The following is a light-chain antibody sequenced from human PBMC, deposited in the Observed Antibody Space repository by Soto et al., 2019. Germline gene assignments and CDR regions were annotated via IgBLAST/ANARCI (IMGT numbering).Light chain of an antibody. CDR1: QSISSS. CDR2: RAS. Sequence: DIQMTQSPSSLSASVGDRVTISCWASQSISSSLNWYQQKPGTAPRLLIYRASSVKSGVPPRFSGSGSGRDFTLTISSLRPEDSATYFCQQSYSSPWTFGQGTKVEVK. V-gene: IGKV1-39*01. CDR3: QQSYSSPWT. J-gene: IGKJ1*01.